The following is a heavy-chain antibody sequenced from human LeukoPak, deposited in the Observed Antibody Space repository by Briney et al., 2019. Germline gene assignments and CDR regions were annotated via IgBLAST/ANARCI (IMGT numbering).Heavy chain of an antibody. CDR1: GGSISSYY. CDR3: ARDSMVRGVIIMAVAFDI. CDR2: IYTSGST. V-gene: IGHV4-4*07. Sequence: PSETLSLTCTVSGGSISSYYWSWIRQPAGKGLEWIGRIYTSGSTNYNPSLKSRVTMSVDTSKNQFSLKLSSVTAADTAVYYCARDSMVRGVIIMAVAFDIWGQGTMVTVSS. D-gene: IGHD3-10*01. J-gene: IGHJ3*02.